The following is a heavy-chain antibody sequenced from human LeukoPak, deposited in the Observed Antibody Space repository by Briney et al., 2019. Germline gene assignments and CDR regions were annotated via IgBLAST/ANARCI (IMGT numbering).Heavy chain of an antibody. Sequence: PGGSLRLSCAASGFTFDDYAMHWVRQAPGKGLEWVSGISWNSGSIGYADSVKGRFTISRDNAKNSLYLQMNSLRAEDTALYYCAKVGRHMIVQYYFDYWGQGTLVTVSS. D-gene: IGHD3-22*01. CDR2: ISWNSGSI. J-gene: IGHJ4*02. V-gene: IGHV3-9*01. CDR1: GFTFDDYA. CDR3: AKVGRHMIVQYYFDY.